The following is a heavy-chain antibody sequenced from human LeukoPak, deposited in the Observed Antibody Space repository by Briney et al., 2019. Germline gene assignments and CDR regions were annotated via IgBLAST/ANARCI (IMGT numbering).Heavy chain of an antibody. J-gene: IGHJ3*02. CDR1: GFTVSSDY. CDR3: ARGPYGSSGTPDAFDI. V-gene: IGHV3-66*01. D-gene: IGHD3-10*01. Sequence: GGSLRLSCAASGFTVSSDYMSWVRQAPGKGLEWVSVIYSGGTTHYADSVKGRFTIFRDNSKNTLYLQMNSLRAEDTAVYYCARGPYGSSGTPDAFDIWGQGTMVTVSS. CDR2: IYSGGTT.